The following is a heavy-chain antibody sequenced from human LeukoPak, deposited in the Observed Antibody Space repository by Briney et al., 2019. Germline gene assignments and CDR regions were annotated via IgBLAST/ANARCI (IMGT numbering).Heavy chain of an antibody. CDR2: ISGSGGST. CDR1: GLTFSSYA. D-gene: IGHD2-15*01. Sequence: PGGSLRLSCAASGLTFSSYAMSWVRQAPGKGLEWVSVISGSGGSTYYADSAKGRFTISRDNSKNTLYLQMNSLRAEDTAVYYCAKVHLLAFDYWGQGTLVTVSS. V-gene: IGHV3-23*01. J-gene: IGHJ4*02. CDR3: AKVHLLAFDY.